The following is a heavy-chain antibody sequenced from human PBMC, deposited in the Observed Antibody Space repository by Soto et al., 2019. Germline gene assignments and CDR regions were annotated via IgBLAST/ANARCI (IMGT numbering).Heavy chain of an antibody. CDR3: ATLAYGDYVLDY. V-gene: IGHV3-66*01. CDR1: GFTVSSNY. J-gene: IGHJ4*02. Sequence: GGSLRLSCAASGFTVSSNYMSWVRQAPGKGLEWVSVIYSGGSTYYADSVKGRFTISRDNSKNTLYLKMNSLRAEDTAVYYCATLAYGDYVLDYWGQGTLVTVSS. CDR2: IYSGGST. D-gene: IGHD4-17*01.